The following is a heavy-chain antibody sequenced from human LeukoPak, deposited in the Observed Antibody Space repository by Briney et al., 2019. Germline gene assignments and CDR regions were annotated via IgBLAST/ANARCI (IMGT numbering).Heavy chain of an antibody. J-gene: IGHJ6*03. CDR2: ISGDGGST. CDR1: GFTFDDYA. V-gene: IGHV3-43*02. CDR3: AKDRRTYYYYYVDV. Sequence: GGSLRLSCAASGFTFDDYAMHWVRQAPGKGLEGVSLISGDGGSTYYADSVKGRFTISRDNSKNSLYLQVNSLRTEDTALYYCAKDRRTYYYYYVDVWGKGTTVTVSS.